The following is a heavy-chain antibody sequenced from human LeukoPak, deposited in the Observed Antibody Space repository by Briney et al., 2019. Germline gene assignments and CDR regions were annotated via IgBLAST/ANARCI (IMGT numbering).Heavy chain of an antibody. V-gene: IGHV3-23*01. Sequence: GGSLRLSCAASVFTFSSFAMNWVRQAPGKGLEWVSAVSCSSGITYYSDSVTGRFTISRDNSKNTLYLQMNSLRAEDTAVYYCAILSAVAADYWGQGTLVTVSS. CDR1: VFTFSSFA. CDR3: AILSAVAADY. D-gene: IGHD6-19*01. CDR2: VSCSSGIT. J-gene: IGHJ4*02.